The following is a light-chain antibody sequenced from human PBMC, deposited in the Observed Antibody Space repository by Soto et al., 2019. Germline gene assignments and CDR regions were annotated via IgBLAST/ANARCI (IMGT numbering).Light chain of an antibody. Sequence: EILMTQSPATLSVSPGDRATLSCRASQSISSNLAWYQQKPGQAPRLLIYGASSRAAGIPARFTGSGSGTEFTLTISSLQSADSALYYCQQYSNWPPRTFGHGTKVEI. CDR1: QSISSN. V-gene: IGKV3-15*01. J-gene: IGKJ1*01. CDR2: GAS. CDR3: QQYSNWPPRT.